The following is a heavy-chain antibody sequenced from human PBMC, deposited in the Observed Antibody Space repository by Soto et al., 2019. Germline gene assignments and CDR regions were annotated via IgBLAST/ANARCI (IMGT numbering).Heavy chain of an antibody. D-gene: IGHD3-3*01. V-gene: IGHV2-5*02. CDR2: IYWDDEK. CDR3: AHRILRTVFGLVTTTAIYFDF. J-gene: IGHJ4*02. Sequence: QITLNESGPTVVKPAETLTLTCTFSGFSLTTSGVGVGWIRQSPGKAPEWLALIYWDDEKRYSASLKSRLTITKATSTNQVVLTMASVDPADTATYYCAHRILRTVFGLVTTTAIYFDFWGQGTPVVVSS. CDR1: GFSLTTSGVG.